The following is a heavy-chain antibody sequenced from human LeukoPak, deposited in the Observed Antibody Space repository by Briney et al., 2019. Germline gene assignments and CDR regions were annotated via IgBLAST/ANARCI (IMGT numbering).Heavy chain of an antibody. CDR2: IYTSGST. CDR1: GGSISSYY. Sequence: SETLSLTCTVSGGSISSYYWSWIRQPAGKGLEWLGRIYTSGSTNYNPSPKSRVTISVDTSKNQFSLKLSSVTAADTAVYYCARLTHSSSSPPYYFDYWGQGTLVTVSS. J-gene: IGHJ4*02. CDR3: ARLTHSSSSPPYYFDY. V-gene: IGHV4-4*07. D-gene: IGHD6-6*01.